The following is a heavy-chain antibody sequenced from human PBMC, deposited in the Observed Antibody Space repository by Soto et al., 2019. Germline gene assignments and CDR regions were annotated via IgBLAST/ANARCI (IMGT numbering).Heavy chain of an antibody. V-gene: IGHV1-69*12. CDR3: ARDAGAAEVDWFDP. CDR2: IIPIFGTA. Sequence: QVQLVQSGAEVKKPGSSVKVSCKASGGTFSSYAISWVRQAPGQGLEWMGGIIPIFGTANYAQKFQGRVTLTADQATSPAYMERSSLRSEDTAVYYCARDAGAAEVDWFDPWGQGTLVTVSS. J-gene: IGHJ5*02. CDR1: GGTFSSYA. D-gene: IGHD6-13*01.